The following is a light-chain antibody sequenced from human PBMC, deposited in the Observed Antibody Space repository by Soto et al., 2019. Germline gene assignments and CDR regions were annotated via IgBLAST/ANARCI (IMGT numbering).Light chain of an antibody. CDR1: QGVTTN. CDR2: DVS. J-gene: IGKJ5*01. CDR3: QQYNNWPYS. Sequence: EIVMTQSPDILSVSPGERATLSCRAGQGVTTNFAWYQQKSGQSPRPLIYDVSIRATGVPARFSGTGSETDFTLTITGLQSEDSAVYFCQQYNNWPYSFGQGTRLEIK. V-gene: IGKV3-15*01.